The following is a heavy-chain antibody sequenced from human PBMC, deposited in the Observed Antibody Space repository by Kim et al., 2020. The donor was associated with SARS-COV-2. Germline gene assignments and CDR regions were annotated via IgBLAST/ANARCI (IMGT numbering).Heavy chain of an antibody. D-gene: IGHD6-13*01. CDR3: ARGIAAADGAFDI. CDR2: IIPIFGTA. Sequence: SVKVSCKASGGTFSSYAISWVRQAPGQGLEWMGGIIPIFGTANYAQKFQGRVTITADESTSTAYMELSSLRSEDTAVYYCARGIAAADGAFDIWGQGTMVTVSS. V-gene: IGHV1-69*13. CDR1: GGTFSSYA. J-gene: IGHJ3*02.